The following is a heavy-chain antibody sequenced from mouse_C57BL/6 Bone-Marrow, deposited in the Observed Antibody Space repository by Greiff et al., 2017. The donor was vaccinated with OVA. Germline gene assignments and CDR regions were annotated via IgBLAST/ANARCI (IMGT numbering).Heavy chain of an antibody. D-gene: IGHD2-10*02. CDR3: ARWYGKVDY. CDR1: GYTFTSYW. J-gene: IGHJ2*01. V-gene: IGHV1-69*01. CDR2: IDPSDSYT. Sequence: QVQLQQPGAELVMPGASVKLSCKASGYTFTSYWMHWVKQRPGQGLEWIGEIDPSDSYTNYNQKFKGKSTLTVDKSSSTAYMQLSSLTSEDSAVYYCARWYGKVDYWCQGTTLTVSS.